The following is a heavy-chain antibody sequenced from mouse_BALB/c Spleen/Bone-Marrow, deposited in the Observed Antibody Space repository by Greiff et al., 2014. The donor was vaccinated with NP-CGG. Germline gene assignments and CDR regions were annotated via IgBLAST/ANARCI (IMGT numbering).Heavy chain of an antibody. J-gene: IGHJ4*01. Sequence: DVKLQESGGGLVKPGGSLKLSCAASGFTFSDYYMCWIRQTPEKRLEWVATVSDGGNYTYYPDSVKGRFTISRDNAKNNLYLQMSSLKSEDTAMYYCVRSGGRYGAMDYWGQGTSVTVSS. CDR3: VRSGGRYGAMDY. CDR2: VSDGGNYT. D-gene: IGHD2-10*02. CDR1: GFTFSDYY. V-gene: IGHV5-4*02.